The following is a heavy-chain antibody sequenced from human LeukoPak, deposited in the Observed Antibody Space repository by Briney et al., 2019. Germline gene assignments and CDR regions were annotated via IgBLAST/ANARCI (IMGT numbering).Heavy chain of an antibody. CDR3: VRGGPSTWF. CDR1: GFTFSSYI. J-gene: IGHJ4*02. V-gene: IGHV3-48*04. D-gene: IGHD3-22*01. CDR2: INSGSSTI. Sequence: GGSLRLSCAASGFTFSSYIMNWVRQPPGKGLEWVSYINSGSSTIYYADSVKGRFTISRDGAKNMLFLQMNSLRGEDTAVYHCVRGGPSTWFWGQGTLVTVSS.